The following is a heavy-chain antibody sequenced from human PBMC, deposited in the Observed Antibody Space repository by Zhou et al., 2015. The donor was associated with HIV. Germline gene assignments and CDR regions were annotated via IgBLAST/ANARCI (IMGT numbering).Heavy chain of an antibody. CDR3: ARDEEYCGGDCYSRFDY. CDR2: IIPIFGTA. CDR1: GGTFSSYA. V-gene: IGHV1-69*01. D-gene: IGHD2-21*02. J-gene: IGHJ4*02. Sequence: QVQLVQSGAEVKKPGSSVKVSCKASGGTFSSYAISWVRQAPGQGLEWMGGIIPIFGTANYAQKFQGRVTITADESTSTAYMELSSLRSEDTAVYYCARDEEYCGGDCYSRFDYWGQGTLVTVSS.